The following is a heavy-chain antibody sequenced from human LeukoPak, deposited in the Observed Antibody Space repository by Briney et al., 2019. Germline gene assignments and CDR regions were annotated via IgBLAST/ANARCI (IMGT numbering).Heavy chain of an antibody. J-gene: IGHJ4*02. D-gene: IGHD2/OR15-2a*01. CDR2: IKHDGSAK. CDR1: GFTFSSYW. V-gene: IGHV3-7*01. Sequence: HPRGSLRLSCAASGFTFSSYWMSWVRQAPGKGLEWVGYIKHDGSAKNYVDSVKGRFTISRDNAKNSLYLQMSSLRAEDTAMYYCARDYFKDYWGQGTLVTVSS. CDR3: ARDYFKDY.